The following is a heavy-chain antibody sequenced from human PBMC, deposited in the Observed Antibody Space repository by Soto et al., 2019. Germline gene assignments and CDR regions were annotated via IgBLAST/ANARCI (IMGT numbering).Heavy chain of an antibody. V-gene: IGHV4-31*03. CDR3: AANHDDISGRTPLLFDS. CDR2: SHYSGNT. J-gene: IGHJ4*02. Sequence: QVQLQESGPGLVKPSQTLSLTCTVSGDSIGTGGYYWDRIRQHPGQGPEWIGYSHYSGNTHYNPSLKNRLTISLATSKNQSYLHLCSVTAADTAVYYCAANHDDISGRTPLLFDSWGQGTLVTVSS. D-gene: IGHD3-22*01. CDR1: GDSIGTGGYY.